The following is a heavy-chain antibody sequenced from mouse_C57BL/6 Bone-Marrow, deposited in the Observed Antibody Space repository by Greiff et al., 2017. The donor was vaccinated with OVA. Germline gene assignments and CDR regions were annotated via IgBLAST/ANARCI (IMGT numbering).Heavy chain of an antibody. CDR3: ARLYYGNFYFDY. V-gene: IGHV5-6*01. Sequence: DVHLVESGGDLVKPGGSLKLSCAASGFTFSSYGMSWVRPTPDKRLEWVATISSGGSYTYYPDSVKGRFTISRDNAKNTLYLQMSSLKSEDTAMYYCARLYYGNFYFDYWGQGTTLTVSS. J-gene: IGHJ2*01. D-gene: IGHD2-1*01. CDR2: ISSGGSYT. CDR1: GFTFSSYG.